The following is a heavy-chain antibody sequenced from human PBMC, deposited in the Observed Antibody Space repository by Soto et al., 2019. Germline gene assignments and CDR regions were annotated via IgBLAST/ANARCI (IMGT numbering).Heavy chain of an antibody. Sequence: GGSLRLSCAASGFSFVDNGMHWVRQAPGKGLEWVAITWFDGSREVYADSVKGRFTISRDNSKNMVFLQMNSLRAEDTAIYYCARDFPDRLRAAAHWFDPRDQGTQVTVSS. CDR3: ARDFPDRLRAAAHWFDP. CDR2: TWFDGSRE. V-gene: IGHV3-33*01. J-gene: IGHJ5*02. CDR1: GFSFVDNG. D-gene: IGHD6-13*01.